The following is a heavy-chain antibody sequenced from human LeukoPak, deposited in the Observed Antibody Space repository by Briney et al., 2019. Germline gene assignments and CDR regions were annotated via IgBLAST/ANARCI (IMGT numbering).Heavy chain of an antibody. Sequence: SETLSLTCAVYGGSFSGYYWSWIRQPPGKGLEWIGEINHSGSTNYNPSLKSRVTISVDTSKNQFSLKLSSVTAADTAVYYCARRDYDILTGYYYLNYWGQGTLVTVSS. CDR2: INHSGST. J-gene: IGHJ4*02. CDR1: GGSFSGYY. CDR3: ARRDYDILTGYYYLNY. D-gene: IGHD3-9*01. V-gene: IGHV4-34*01.